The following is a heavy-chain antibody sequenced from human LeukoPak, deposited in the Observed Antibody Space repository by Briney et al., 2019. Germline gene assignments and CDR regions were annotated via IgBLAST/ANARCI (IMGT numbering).Heavy chain of an antibody. CDR2: IYYSGST. D-gene: IGHD3-22*01. CDR1: GGSTRSYY. J-gene: IGHJ6*03. Sequence: SETLSLTCTVSGGSTRSYYWSWIRQPPGKGLEWIGYIYYSGSTNYNPSLKSRVTISVDTSKNQFSLKLSSVTAADTAMYYCARSYCCDNSGYPYYYYMDVWGKGTTVTVSS. CDR3: ARSYCCDNSGYPYYYYMDV. V-gene: IGHV4-59*08.